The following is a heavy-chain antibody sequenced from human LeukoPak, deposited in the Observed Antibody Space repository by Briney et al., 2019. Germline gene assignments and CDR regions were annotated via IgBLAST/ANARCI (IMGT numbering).Heavy chain of an antibody. CDR1: GGSISSSSYY. V-gene: IGHV4-39*01. Sequence: SETLSLTCTVSGGSISSSSYYRGWIRQPQGKGLEWIGSIYYSGSTYYNPSLKSRVTISVDTSKNQFSLKLSSVTAADTAVYYCARSTIFGVVIQFNWFDPWGQGTLVTVSS. D-gene: IGHD3-3*01. J-gene: IGHJ5*02. CDR3: ARSTIFGVVIQFNWFDP. CDR2: IYYSGST.